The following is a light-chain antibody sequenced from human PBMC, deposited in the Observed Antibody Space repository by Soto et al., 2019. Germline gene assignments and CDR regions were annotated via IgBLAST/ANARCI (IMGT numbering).Light chain of an antibody. Sequence: DIQMTQSPSTLSASVGDRVNITCRASQSISSWLAWYQQKPGKAPKLLIYKASSLESGVPSRFSGSGSGTEYTLTISSLQPDDLATYYCQQYNSYSTFGGGTKVESK. CDR1: QSISSW. CDR3: QQYNSYST. J-gene: IGKJ4*01. CDR2: KAS. V-gene: IGKV1-5*03.